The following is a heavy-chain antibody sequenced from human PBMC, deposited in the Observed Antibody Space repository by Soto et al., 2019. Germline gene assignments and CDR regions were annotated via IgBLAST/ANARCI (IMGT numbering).Heavy chain of an antibody. Sequence: EVQLVESGGGLVQPGGSLRLSCAASGFTFSSYEMNWVRQAPGKGLEWVSYISSSGSTIYYADSVKGRFTISRDNAKNSLYLQMNSLRAEDTAVYYCARDRRGYYLRSSFDYWGQGTLVTVSS. CDR2: ISSSGSTI. J-gene: IGHJ4*02. D-gene: IGHD3-22*01. CDR3: ARDRRGYYLRSSFDY. V-gene: IGHV3-48*03. CDR1: GFTFSSYE.